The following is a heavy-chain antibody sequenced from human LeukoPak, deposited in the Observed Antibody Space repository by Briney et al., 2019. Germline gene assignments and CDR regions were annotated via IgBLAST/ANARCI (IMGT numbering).Heavy chain of an antibody. CDR1: GFTFSTYW. V-gene: IGHV3-74*01. CDR3: ARFYDSSGPGY. D-gene: IGHD3-22*01. J-gene: IGHJ4*02. Sequence: GGSLRLSCAASGFTFSTYWMHWARQAPGKGPVWVSRINSDGSVTSYAHSVEGRFTISRDNANNTLYLQMNSLRAEDTAVYYCARFYDSSGPGYWGQGALVTVSS. CDR2: INSDGSVT.